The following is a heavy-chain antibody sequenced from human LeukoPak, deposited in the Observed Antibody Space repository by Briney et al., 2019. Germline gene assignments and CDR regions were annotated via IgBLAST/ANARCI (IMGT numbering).Heavy chain of an antibody. V-gene: IGHV1-69*13. CDR1: GGTISSYA. Sequence: ASVKVSCKASGGTISSYAISWVRQAPGQGLEWMGGIIPIFGTANYAQKFQGRVTITADESTSTAYMELSSLRSEDTAVYYCARGLGLGAFDIWGQGTMVTVSS. D-gene: IGHD3-22*01. J-gene: IGHJ3*02. CDR3: ARGLGLGAFDI. CDR2: IIPIFGTA.